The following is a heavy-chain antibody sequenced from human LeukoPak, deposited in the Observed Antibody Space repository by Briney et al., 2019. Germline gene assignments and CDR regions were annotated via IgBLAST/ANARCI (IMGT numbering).Heavy chain of an antibody. CDR3: ARDSYGSSGYYYVSDC. J-gene: IGHJ4*02. V-gene: IGHV3-48*02. D-gene: IGHD3-22*01. CDR2: ISYSNSAI. CDR1: GFTFSTYS. Sequence: GGSLRLSCAASGFTFSTYSMNWVRQAPAKGLEWVSYISYSNSAISYADSVKGRFTISRDNAKNSMYLRMNSLRDEDTAVYDCARDSYGSSGYYYVSDCWGQGTLVTVSS.